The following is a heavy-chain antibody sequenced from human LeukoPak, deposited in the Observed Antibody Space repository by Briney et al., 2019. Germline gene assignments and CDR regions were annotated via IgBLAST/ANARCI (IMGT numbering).Heavy chain of an antibody. CDR1: GFTFRSYG. Sequence: GGSLRLSCAASGFTFRSYGMHWVREAPGGGVEWGAVISYDGSNKYYADSVKSRFTISRDNSKNTLYLQMNSLRAEDTAVYYCARLQLDSSSWYPGGMDVWGKGTTVTVSS. D-gene: IGHD6-13*01. V-gene: IGHV3-30*03. J-gene: IGHJ6*04. CDR2: ISYDGSNK. CDR3: ARLQLDSSSWYPGGMDV.